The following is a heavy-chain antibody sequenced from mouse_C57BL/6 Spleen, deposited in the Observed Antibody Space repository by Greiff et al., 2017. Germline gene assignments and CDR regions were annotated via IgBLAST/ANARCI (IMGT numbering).Heavy chain of an antibody. V-gene: IGHV5-17*01. J-gene: IGHJ2*01. Sequence: EVQRVQSGACFVKPGGSLQLSCAASGFTFSDYGMHWVRQAPEKGLEWVAYISSGSGTIYYADTVKGRFTLSRDNAKNTLFLQLTSLRSEDTAMDYCAGVHYGSSPFDYRGQGNIVTVS. CDR2: ISSGSGTI. CDR3: AGVHYGSSPFDY. D-gene: IGHD1-1*01. CDR1: GFTFSDYG.